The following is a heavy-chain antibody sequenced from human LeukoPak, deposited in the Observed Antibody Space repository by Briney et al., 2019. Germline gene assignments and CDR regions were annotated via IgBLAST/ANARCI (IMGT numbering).Heavy chain of an antibody. D-gene: IGHD3-9*01. CDR2: ISGSGGST. J-gene: IGHJ4*02. CDR1: GFTFSSYA. CDR3: AKGDNDILTGYYNSFDY. Sequence: GGSLRLSCAASGFTFSSYAMSWVRQAPGKGLEWVSAISGSGGSTYYSDSVKGRFTISRDNSKNTVYLQMNSLRAEDTAVYYCAKGDNDILTGYYNSFDYWGQGTLVTVSS. V-gene: IGHV3-23*01.